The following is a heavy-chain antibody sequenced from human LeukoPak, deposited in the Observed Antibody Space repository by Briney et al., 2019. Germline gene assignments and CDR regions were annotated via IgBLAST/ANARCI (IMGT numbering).Heavy chain of an antibody. J-gene: IGHJ4*02. CDR2: IYHSGST. CDR3: ARGVVTAPQTFDY. Sequence: SETLSLTCTVSGYSISSGYYWGWIRQPPGKGLEWIGSIYHSGSTYYNPSLKSRVTISVDTSKNQFSLKLSSVTAADTAVYYCARGVVTAPQTFDYWGQGTLVTVSS. V-gene: IGHV4-38-2*02. CDR1: GYSISSGYY. D-gene: IGHD2-21*02.